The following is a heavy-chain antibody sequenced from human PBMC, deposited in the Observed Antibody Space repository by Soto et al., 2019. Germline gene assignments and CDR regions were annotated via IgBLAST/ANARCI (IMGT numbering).Heavy chain of an antibody. CDR1: GYTFTNYG. V-gene: IGHV1-18*01. Sequence: QVQLVQSGAEVKKPGASVKVSCKASGYTFTNYGVSWVRQAPGQGLEWMGWINTYKGNKTYTQKFQGRVTMTTDTSTSTAYMELRRLRSDDTAIYYCAKVQEKWSKFFDYWGQGTLVTVSS. J-gene: IGHJ4*02. CDR2: INTYKGNK. D-gene: IGHD2-15*01. CDR3: AKVQEKWSKFFDY.